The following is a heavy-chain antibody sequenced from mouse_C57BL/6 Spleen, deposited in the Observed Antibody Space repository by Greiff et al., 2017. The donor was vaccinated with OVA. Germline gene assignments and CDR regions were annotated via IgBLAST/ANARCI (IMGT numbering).Heavy chain of an antibody. V-gene: IGHV1-53*01. CDR3: ARWADGWGMDY. Sequence: VQLQQSGTELVKPGASVKLSCKASGYTFTSYWMHWVKQRPGQGLEWIGNLTPSNGGTNYNEKFKSKATLTVDKSSSTAYMQLSSLTSEDSAVYYCARWADGWGMDYWGQGTSVTVSS. CDR2: LTPSNGGT. D-gene: IGHD2-3*01. J-gene: IGHJ4*01. CDR1: GYTFTSYW.